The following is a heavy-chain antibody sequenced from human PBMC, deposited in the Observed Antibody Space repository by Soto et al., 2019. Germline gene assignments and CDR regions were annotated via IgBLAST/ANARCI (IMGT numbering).Heavy chain of an antibody. CDR2: IYYSGST. J-gene: IGHJ3*02. D-gene: IGHD3-22*01. V-gene: IGHV4-30-4*01. CDR3: ARVDPGYYDSSGYHWAFDI. Sequence: PSETLSLTCTVSGGSISSGDYYWSWIRQPPGKGLEWIGYIYYSGSTHYNPSLKSRVTISVDTSKNQFSLKLSSVTAADTAVYYCARVDPGYYDSSGYHWAFDIWGQGTMVTVSS. CDR1: GGSISSGDYY.